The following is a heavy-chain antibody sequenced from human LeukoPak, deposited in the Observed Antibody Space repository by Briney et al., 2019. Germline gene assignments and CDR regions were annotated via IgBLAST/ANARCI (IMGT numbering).Heavy chain of an antibody. J-gene: IGHJ6*02. CDR3: ARDRSFCAVTTCLHYYGMDV. CDR2: IWYDGSNK. V-gene: IGHV3-33*01. Sequence: GGSLRLSCAASGFTFSSYGMHWARQAPGKGLEWVAVIWYDGSNKYNADSVKGRFTISRDNSKNTLYLQMNSLRAEDTAVYYCARDRSFCAVTTCLHYYGMDVWGQGTTVTVSS. CDR1: GFTFSSYG. D-gene: IGHD4-17*01.